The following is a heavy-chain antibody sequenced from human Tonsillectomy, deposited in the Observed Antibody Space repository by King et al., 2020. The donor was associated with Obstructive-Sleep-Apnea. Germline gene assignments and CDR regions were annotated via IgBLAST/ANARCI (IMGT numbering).Heavy chain of an antibody. Sequence: HVQLVESGGGVVQPGRSLRLSCEVSGFIFSSYGMHWVRQAPGKGLQWVAVISYDGSNKYYADSVKGRFTISRDNSKNTLYLQMNSLRAEDTAVYYCAKDEGWMAAYDILTGYYPRDLDYWGQGTLVTVSS. J-gene: IGHJ4*02. D-gene: IGHD3-9*01. CDR3: AKDEGWMAAYDILTGYYPRDLDY. CDR1: GFIFSSYG. CDR2: ISYDGSNK. V-gene: IGHV3-30*18.